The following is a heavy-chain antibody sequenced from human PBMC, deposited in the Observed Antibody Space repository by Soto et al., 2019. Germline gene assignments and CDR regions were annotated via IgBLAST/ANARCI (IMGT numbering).Heavy chain of an antibody. Sequence: CPTLVNPTQTLTLTCTFSQFSLTTSGVGVGWIRQPPGKALEWFALIYWDDDKRYSPSLKNRLTITKDTSKNQVVLTMTNMDPVDTGTYYCVHLRLRFFPDYWGQGTLVTVSS. D-gene: IGHD3-3*01. CDR2: IYWDDDK. V-gene: IGHV2-5*02. J-gene: IGHJ4*02. CDR3: VHLRLRFFPDY. CDR1: QFSLTTSGVG.